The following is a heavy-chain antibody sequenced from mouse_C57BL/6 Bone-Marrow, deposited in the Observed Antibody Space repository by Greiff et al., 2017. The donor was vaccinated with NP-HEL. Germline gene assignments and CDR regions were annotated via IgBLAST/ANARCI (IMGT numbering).Heavy chain of an antibody. V-gene: IGHV1-4*01. CDR3: ARRVVGFIY. Sequence: QVQLQQSGAELARPGASVKMSCKASGYTFTSYTMHRVKQRPGQGLEWIGYINPSSGYTKYNQKFKDKATLTADKSSSTAYMQLSSLTSEDSAVYYCARRVVGFIYWGQGTSVTVSS. D-gene: IGHD1-1*01. CDR2: INPSSGYT. CDR1: GYTFTSYT. J-gene: IGHJ4*01.